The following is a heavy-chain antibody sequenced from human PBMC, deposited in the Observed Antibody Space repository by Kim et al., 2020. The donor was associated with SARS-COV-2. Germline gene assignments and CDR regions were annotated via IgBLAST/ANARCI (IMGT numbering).Heavy chain of an antibody. CDR2: IFYSGSA. CDR1: GGSINIGGYYY. D-gene: IGHD3-9*01. V-gene: IGHV4-39*01. Sequence: SETLSLTCSVSGGSINIGGYYYWAWMRQPPGKGMEWIGSIFYSGSAEYNPSLKGRVTISVDTSKNQFSLNMTSVTTADAAVYFCARLWAFELLWISVPYYFDTWGPGTVVTVFS. J-gene: IGHJ5*02. CDR3: ARLWAFELLWISVPYYFDT.